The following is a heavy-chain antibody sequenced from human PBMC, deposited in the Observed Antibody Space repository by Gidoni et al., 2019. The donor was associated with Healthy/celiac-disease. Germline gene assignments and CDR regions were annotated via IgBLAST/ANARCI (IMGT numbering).Heavy chain of an antibody. CDR3: ARESGPGDV. D-gene: IGHD3-10*01. CDR2: IYYIGST. J-gene: IGHJ6*02. V-gene: IGHV4-31*03. CDR1: RCSISSGGYY. Sequence: QVQLPESGPGLVKPSPALSITCPVSRCSISSGGYYWSWIRQHPGKGLEWIGYIYYIGSTDYNPSLKSRVTISVDTSKNQFSLKLSSVTAADTAVYYCARESGPGDVWGQGTTVTVSS.